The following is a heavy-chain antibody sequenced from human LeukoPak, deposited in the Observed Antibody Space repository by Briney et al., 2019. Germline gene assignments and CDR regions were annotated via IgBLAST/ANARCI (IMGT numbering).Heavy chain of an antibody. J-gene: IGHJ5*02. V-gene: IGHV4-34*01. D-gene: IGHD6-13*01. CDR3: ARGVGTHRLYSSSWYPRRDHGVDP. CDR1: GGSFSGYY. CDR2: INHSGST. Sequence: PSETLSLTCAVYGGSFSGYYWSWIRQPPGKGLEWIGEINHSGSTNYNPSLKSRVTISVDTSRNQFSLKLSSVTAADTAVYYCARGVGTHRLYSSSWYPRRDHGVDPWGQGTLVTVSS.